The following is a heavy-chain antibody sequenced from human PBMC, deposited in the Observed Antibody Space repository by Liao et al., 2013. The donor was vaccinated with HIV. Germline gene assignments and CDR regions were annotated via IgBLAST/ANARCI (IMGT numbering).Heavy chain of an antibody. D-gene: IGHD3-3*01. J-gene: IGHJ5*02. V-gene: IGHV4-4*07. CDR2: FYITGTI. CDR1: GGSISSSF. Sequence: QVQLQLSGPGLVKPSETLALTCTVSGGSISSSFWSWIRQPAGKGLEWIGHFYITGTINYNPSLQSRVSISIDTSKDQFSLTLTSVTAADTAVYYCAREVGFLEWFPFDPWGQGTLVTVSS. CDR3: AREVGFLEWFPFDP.